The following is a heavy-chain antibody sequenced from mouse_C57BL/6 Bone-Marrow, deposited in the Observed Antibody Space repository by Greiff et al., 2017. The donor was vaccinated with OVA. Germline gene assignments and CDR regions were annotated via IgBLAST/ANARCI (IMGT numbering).Heavy chain of an antibody. D-gene: IGHD2-2*01. V-gene: IGHV2-5*01. Sequence: VKLMESGPGLVQPSQSLSITCTVSGFSLTSYGVHWVRQSPGKGLEWLGVIWRGGSTDYNAAFMSRLSITKDNSKSQVFFKMNSLQADDTAIYYCAKTPYGYGYAMDYWGQGTSVTVSS. CDR1: GFSLTSYG. CDR2: IWRGGST. J-gene: IGHJ4*01. CDR3: AKTPYGYGYAMDY.